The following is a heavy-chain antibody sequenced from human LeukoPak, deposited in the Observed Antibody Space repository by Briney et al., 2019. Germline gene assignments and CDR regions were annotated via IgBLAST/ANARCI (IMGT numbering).Heavy chain of an antibody. Sequence: PSETLSLTCTVSGVSVSSGSYYWSWIRQPPGKGLEWIGYIYHSGSTIYNPSLKSRVAISVDTSKNQFSLKLSSVTAADTAVYYCARYSSEEPYHFDYWGQGTLVTVSS. J-gene: IGHJ4*02. D-gene: IGHD4-11*01. CDR3: ARYSSEEPYHFDY. CDR2: IYHSGST. V-gene: IGHV4-61*01. CDR1: GVSVSSGSYY.